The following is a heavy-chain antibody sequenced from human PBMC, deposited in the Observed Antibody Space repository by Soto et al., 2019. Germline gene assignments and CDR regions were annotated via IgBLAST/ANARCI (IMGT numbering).Heavy chain of an antibody. CDR1: AYAFTGYY. D-gene: IGHD1-26*01. J-gene: IGHJ4*02. CDR3: ARDVRKSYPFDY. CDR2: INPNSGGT. V-gene: IGHV1-2*02. Sequence: ASVKVSCKASAYAFTGYYMHWVRQAPGQGLEWMGWINPNSGGTNYAQKFQGRVTMTRDTSISTAYMELSRLRSDDTAVYYCARDVRKSYPFDYWGQGTLVTVSS.